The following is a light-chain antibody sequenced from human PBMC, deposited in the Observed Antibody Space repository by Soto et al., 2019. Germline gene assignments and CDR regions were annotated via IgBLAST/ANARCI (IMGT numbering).Light chain of an antibody. Sequence: EIVLTQSPATLSLSPGARAPLSCRARQSVSNYLAWYQQKPGQSPRLLIYGASNRASGISDRFSGSGSGTDFTLTIYRLEPEDFAVYYCQQYDTSPWTFGQGTKVDIK. CDR1: QSVSNY. CDR3: QQYDTSPWT. J-gene: IGKJ1*01. CDR2: GAS. V-gene: IGKV3-20*01.